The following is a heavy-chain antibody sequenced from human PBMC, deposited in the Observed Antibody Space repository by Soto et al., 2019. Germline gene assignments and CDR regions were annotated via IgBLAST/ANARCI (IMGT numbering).Heavy chain of an antibody. CDR2: IKSKTDGGAT. V-gene: IGHV3-15*07. CDR3: TTSPMVRGNPFYYYYGMDV. CDR1: GFTFSNAW. J-gene: IGHJ6*02. Sequence: GGSLRLSCAASGFTFSNAWMSWVRQAPGKGLEWVGRIKSKTDGGATDYAAPVKGRFTISRDDSKNTLYLQMNSLKTEDTAVYYCTTSPMVRGNPFYYYYGMDVWGQGTTVTVSS. D-gene: IGHD3-10*01.